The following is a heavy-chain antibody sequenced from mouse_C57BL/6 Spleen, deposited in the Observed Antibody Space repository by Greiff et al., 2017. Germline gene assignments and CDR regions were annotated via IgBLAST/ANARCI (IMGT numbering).Heavy chain of an antibody. CDR2: IYPGDGDT. CDR3: AGDYANSGSGCY. Sequence: QVQLKESGPELVKPGASVKISCKASGYAFSSSWMNWVKQRPGKGLEWIGRIYPGDGDTNYNEKFKGKATLTADKSSSTAYRQLSSLTSEDSAVYYCAGDYANSGSGCYWGPSTTLTVSS. V-gene: IGHV1-82*01. CDR1: GYAFSSSW. D-gene: IGHD2-4*01. J-gene: IGHJ2*01.